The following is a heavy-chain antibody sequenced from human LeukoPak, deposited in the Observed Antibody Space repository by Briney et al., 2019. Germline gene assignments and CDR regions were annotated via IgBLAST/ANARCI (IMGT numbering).Heavy chain of an antibody. V-gene: IGHV3-23*01. CDR2: ISGSGGST. CDR1: GFTFSSYA. D-gene: IGHD2-2*01. CDR3: AKDSSVVVPAAIPY. Sequence: AGGSLRLSCAASGFTFSSYAMSWVRQAPGKGLELVSAISGSGGSTYYADSVKGRFTISRDNSKNTLYLQMNSLRAEDTAVYYCAKDSSVVVPAAIPYWDQGTLVTVSS. J-gene: IGHJ4*02.